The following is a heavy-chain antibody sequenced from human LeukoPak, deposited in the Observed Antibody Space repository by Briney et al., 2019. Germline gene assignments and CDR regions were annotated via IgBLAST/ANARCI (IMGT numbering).Heavy chain of an antibody. CDR1: GYTFSSYG. D-gene: IGHD3-9*01. CDR3: TGDGWAPRFVWLNY. J-gene: IGHJ4*02. Sequence: GASVKVSCKASGYTFSSYGISWVRQAPGQGLEWVGWISAYNGKTNYAQKFQGRVTMTTDTSTTPAYMELRSLRCDDTAMYYCTGDGWAPRFVWLNYWGQGTLGTVSS. CDR2: ISAYNGKT. V-gene: IGHV1-18*01.